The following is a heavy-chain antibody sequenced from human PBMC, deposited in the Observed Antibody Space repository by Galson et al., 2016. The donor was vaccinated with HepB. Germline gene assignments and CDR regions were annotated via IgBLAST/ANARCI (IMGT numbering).Heavy chain of an antibody. CDR1: GFTFSSYS. D-gene: IGHD3-3*01. CDR3: ARDRVSGDFWSGYCTGTGMDV. V-gene: IGHV3-48*02. Sequence: SLRLSCAASGFTFSSYSMNWVRQAPGKGLEWVSSISSSSSTIYYADSVKGRFTISRDNAKNSLYLQMNSLRDEDTAVYYCARDRVSGDFWSGYCTGTGMDVWGQGTTVTVSS. J-gene: IGHJ6*02. CDR2: ISSSSSTI.